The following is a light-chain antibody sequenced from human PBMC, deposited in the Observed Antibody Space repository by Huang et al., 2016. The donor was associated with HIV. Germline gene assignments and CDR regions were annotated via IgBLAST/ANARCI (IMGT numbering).Light chain of an antibody. V-gene: IGKV1-NL1*01. CDR1: EGIVNS. CDR2: GAS. Sequence: DIQMTQSPSSLSASVGDRVTITCRASEGIVNSLAWYQQKPGKDPQLLLYGASRLESGVPSRCSGSRSGTDYTLTISDLQPEDSATYYCQQYYSTPPWTFGQGTKVEI. CDR3: QQYYSTPPWT. J-gene: IGKJ1*01.